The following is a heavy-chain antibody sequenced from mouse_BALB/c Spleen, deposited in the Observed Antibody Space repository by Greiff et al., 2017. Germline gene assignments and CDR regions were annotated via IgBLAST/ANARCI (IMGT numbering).Heavy chain of an antibody. CDR1: GFNIKDTY. D-gene: IGHD2-4*01. CDR3: ARYDYEGVDV. CDR2: IDPANGNT. J-gene: IGHJ1*01. V-gene: IGHV14-3*02. Sequence: EVKLLESGAELVKPGASVKLSCTASGFNIKDTYMHWVKQRPEQGLEWIGRIDPANGNTKYDPKFQGKATITADTSSNTAYLQLSSLTSEDTAVYYCARYDYEGVDVWGAGTTVTVSS.